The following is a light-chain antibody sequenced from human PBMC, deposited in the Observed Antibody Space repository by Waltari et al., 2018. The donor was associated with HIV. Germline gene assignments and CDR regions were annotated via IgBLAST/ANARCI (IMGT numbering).Light chain of an antibody. Sequence: ALTQSPATLSAPPGERATLSCRASQGITYSRLAWYQQKTGQAPRLLIYGASTRATGIPARFSGSESGTEFTRTISSLQSEDFAIYFCQQYDQYPRTFGQGTKVETK. CDR2: GAS. J-gene: IGKJ1*01. CDR3: QQYDQYPRT. CDR1: QGITYSR. V-gene: IGKV3D-15*01.